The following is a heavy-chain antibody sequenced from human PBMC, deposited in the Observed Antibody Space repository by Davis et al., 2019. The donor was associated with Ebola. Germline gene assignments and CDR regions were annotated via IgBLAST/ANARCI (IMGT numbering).Heavy chain of an antibody. D-gene: IGHD5-18*01. V-gene: IGHV4-34*01. CDR3: SSSRYSYGYSFDY. Sequence: MPSETLSLTCAVYGGSFSGYYWSWIRQPPGKGLEWIGEINHSGSTNYNPSLKSRVTISVDTSKNQFSLKLSSVTAADTAVYYCSSSRYSYGYSFDYWGQGTLVTVSS. CDR1: GGSFSGYY. CDR2: INHSGST. J-gene: IGHJ4*02.